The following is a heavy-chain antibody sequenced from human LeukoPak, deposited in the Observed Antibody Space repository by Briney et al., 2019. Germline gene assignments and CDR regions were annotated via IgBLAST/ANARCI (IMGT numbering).Heavy chain of an antibody. V-gene: IGHV5-51*01. CDR2: IYPGDSDT. J-gene: IGHJ4*02. D-gene: IGHD5-24*01. CDR3: ARQDGAAKYFFDS. CDR1: GYTFSAYW. Sequence: GESLKISCKGSGYTFSAYWIAWVRQMPGKGLEWMGIIYPGDSDTRYSPSFQGQVTISVDKSISTAYLQWSSLKASDTAIYYCARQDGAAKYFFDSWGQGTLVTVSS.